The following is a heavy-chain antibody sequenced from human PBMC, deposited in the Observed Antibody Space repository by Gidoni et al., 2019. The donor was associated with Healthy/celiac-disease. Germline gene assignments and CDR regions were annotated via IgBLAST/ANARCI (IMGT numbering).Heavy chain of an antibody. CDR3: AKDAWQWLGGIDY. J-gene: IGHJ4*02. Sequence: EVQLVESGGGLVQPGRSLRLSCAASGFTFDDYAMHWVRQAPGKGLEWVSGISWNSGSIGYADSVKGRFTISRDNAKNSLYLQMNSLRAEDTALYYCAKDAWQWLGGIDYWGQGTLVTVSS. D-gene: IGHD6-19*01. CDR1: GFTFDDYA. V-gene: IGHV3-9*01. CDR2: ISWNSGSI.